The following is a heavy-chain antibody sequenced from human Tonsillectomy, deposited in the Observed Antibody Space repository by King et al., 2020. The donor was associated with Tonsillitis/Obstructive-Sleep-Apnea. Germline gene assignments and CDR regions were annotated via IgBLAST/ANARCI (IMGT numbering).Heavy chain of an antibody. CDR2: IYLCDPVT. Sequence: VQLVESAADVKKPGESLKISCKGSGDIFTDYWVGWVGQMPGKSPDGMGVIYLCDPVTVYSPSFQGQVTISADKSISTAYLQWCSLEASDTAMYYCARRTRYCSGGSCPDAFDIWGQGTMVTVSS. CDR1: GDIFTDYW. J-gene: IGHJ3*02. D-gene: IGHD2-15*01. CDR3: ARRTRYCSGGSCPDAFDI. V-gene: IGHV5-51*01.